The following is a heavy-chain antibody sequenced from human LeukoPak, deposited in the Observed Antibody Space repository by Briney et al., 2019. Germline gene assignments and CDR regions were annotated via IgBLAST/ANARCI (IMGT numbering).Heavy chain of an antibody. D-gene: IGHD3-22*01. V-gene: IGHV5-51*01. CDR3: AIPGDSGGYYSDY. CDR2: IYPADSDT. J-gene: IGHJ4*02. CDR1: GYSFTSYW. Sequence: GESLKIPCKGSGYSFTSYWIGWVRQMPGKGLEWMGIIYPADSDTRYRPSFQGQVTISADKSINTAYLQWSSLKASDTAIYYCAIPGDSGGYYSDYWGQGTLVTVSS.